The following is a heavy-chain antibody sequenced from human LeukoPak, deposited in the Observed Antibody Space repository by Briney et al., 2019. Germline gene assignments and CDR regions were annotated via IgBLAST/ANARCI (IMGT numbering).Heavy chain of an antibody. CDR3: ARSNYGSGSYYNN. CDR1: GGSISSGGHY. J-gene: IGHJ4*02. CDR2: IYYSGTT. D-gene: IGHD3-10*01. Sequence: SQTLSLTCTVSGGSISSGGHYWGWIRQHPGKGLEWIGYIYYSGTTYYNPSLQSRVTISVDTSKNQFSLKLSSVTAADTAVYYCARSNYGSGSYYNNWGQGTLVTVSS. V-gene: IGHV4-31*03.